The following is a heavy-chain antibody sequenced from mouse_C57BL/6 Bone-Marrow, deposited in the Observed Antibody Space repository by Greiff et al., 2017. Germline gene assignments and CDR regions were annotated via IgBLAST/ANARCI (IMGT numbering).Heavy chain of an antibody. J-gene: IGHJ1*03. CDR1: GFNIKDYY. Sequence: EVQLQESGAELVRPGASVKLSCTASGFNIKDYYMHWVKQRPEQGLEWIGRIDPEDGDTESAPKFQGKATMTADTSSNPSYLQLSSLTSEDTAVYYCTTIYDGYYDWYFDVWGTGTTVTVSS. CDR3: TTIYDGYYDWYFDV. CDR2: IDPEDGDT. D-gene: IGHD2-3*01. V-gene: IGHV14-1*01.